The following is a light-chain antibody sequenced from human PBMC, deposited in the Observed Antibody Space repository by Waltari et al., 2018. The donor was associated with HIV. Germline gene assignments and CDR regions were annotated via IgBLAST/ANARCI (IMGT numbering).Light chain of an antibody. CDR2: RSD. Sequence: QSVLTQPPSASGTPGQSVSISCSGSRSNIGSNYVYWYQHLPGTTPKVVIYRSDHRPSGVPDRFAGSTAGTSASLAISGLRSEDEAHYYCASWDDNLSGWVFGGGTKLTVL. J-gene: IGLJ3*02. CDR3: ASWDDNLSGWV. V-gene: IGLV1-47*01. CDR1: RSNIGSNY.